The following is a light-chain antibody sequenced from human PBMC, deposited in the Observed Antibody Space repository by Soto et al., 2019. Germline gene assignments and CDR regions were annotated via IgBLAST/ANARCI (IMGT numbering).Light chain of an antibody. CDR3: QQSYNTPRT. V-gene: IGKV1-39*01. J-gene: IGKJ1*01. CDR1: QTIGNY. Sequence: DIQMTQAPSSLPASVGDRVTITCRASQTIGNYVNWYQQRPGKAPNLLISAASPLQSGVPSRFSGSGSGTDFPLTITSLQPEDFATYYCQQSYNTPRTFGQGTKVEIK. CDR2: AAS.